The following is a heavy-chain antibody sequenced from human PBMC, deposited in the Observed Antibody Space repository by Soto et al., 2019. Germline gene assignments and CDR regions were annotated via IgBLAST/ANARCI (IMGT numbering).Heavy chain of an antibody. CDR2: VYYNGNT. J-gene: IGHJ4*02. D-gene: IGHD1-26*01. CDR1: GGSTSSSRYQ. CDR3: ARLSGSYNDRYFDS. Sequence: LCGGSTSSSRYQWVWIRQHPGKGLEWIGNVYYNGNTYYNPSLKSRLTITVDTSNNQFSLKVTSVTAADTAVYYCARLSGSYNDRYFDSWGQGTLVTVSS. V-gene: IGHV4-39*01.